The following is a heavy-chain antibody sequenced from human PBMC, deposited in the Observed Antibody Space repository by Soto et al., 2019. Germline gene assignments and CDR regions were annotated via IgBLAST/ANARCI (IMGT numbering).Heavy chain of an antibody. V-gene: IGHV1-18*04. Sequence: ASVKVSCKASGYTFTSYGISWVRQAPGQGLEWMGWISAYNGNTNYAQKLQGRVTMTTDTSTSTAYRELRSLRSDDTAVYYCARDRDSVVVPAAISNYYYGMDVWGQGTTVTVSS. CDR2: ISAYNGNT. D-gene: IGHD2-2*02. J-gene: IGHJ6*02. CDR1: GYTFTSYG. CDR3: ARDRDSVVVPAAISNYYYGMDV.